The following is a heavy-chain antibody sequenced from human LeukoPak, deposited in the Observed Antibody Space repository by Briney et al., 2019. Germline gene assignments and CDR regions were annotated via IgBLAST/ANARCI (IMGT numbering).Heavy chain of an antibody. CDR3: AKDPPSSVVLRYFDWSYYFDY. CDR1: GFTFSSYA. J-gene: IGHJ4*02. D-gene: IGHD3-9*01. V-gene: IGHV3-23*01. CDR2: ISGSGGST. Sequence: PGGSLRLSCAASGFTFSSYAMSWVRQAPGKGLEWVSAISGSGGSTYYADSVKGRFTISRDNSKNTLYLQMNSLRAEDTAVYYCAKDPPSSVVLRYFDWSYYFDYWGQGTLVTVSS.